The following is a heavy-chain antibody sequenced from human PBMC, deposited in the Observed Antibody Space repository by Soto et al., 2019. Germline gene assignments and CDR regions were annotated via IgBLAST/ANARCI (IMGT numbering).Heavy chain of an antibody. J-gene: IGHJ6*02. D-gene: IGHD2-2*01. CDR1: GGSISSGGYY. CDR3: ATTGAYCSSSSCYGMDV. Sequence: QVQLQESGPGLVKPSQTLSLTCSVSGGSISSGGYYWSWIRQLPGKGLEWIGYIYYSGSTYYNPSLKSRVIISVDTSKNQFSLKLSSVTAADTAVYYCATTGAYCSSSSCYGMDVWGQGTTVTVSS. CDR2: IYYSGST. V-gene: IGHV4-31*03.